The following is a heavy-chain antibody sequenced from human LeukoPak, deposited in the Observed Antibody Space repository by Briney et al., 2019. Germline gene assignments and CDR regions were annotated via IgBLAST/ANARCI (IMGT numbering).Heavy chain of an antibody. CDR3: ARGAAAGRAYYFDY. CDR1: GYTFTGYY. CDR2: INPNSGGT. V-gene: IGHV1-2*02. J-gene: IGHJ4*02. D-gene: IGHD6-13*01. Sequence: ASVKVSCKASGYTFTGYYMHWVRQAPGQGLEWMGWINPNSGGTNYAQKFQGRVTMTRDTSISTAYMELSRLRSDDTAVYYCARGAAAGRAYYFDYWGQGTLVTVSS.